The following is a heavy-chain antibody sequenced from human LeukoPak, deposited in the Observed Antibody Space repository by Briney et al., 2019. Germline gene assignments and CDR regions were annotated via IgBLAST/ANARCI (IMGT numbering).Heavy chain of an antibody. J-gene: IGHJ4*02. CDR2: ISAYNGNT. CDR1: GYTFTSYG. D-gene: IGHD3-22*01. V-gene: IGHV1-18*01. Sequence: ASVKVSCKASGYTFTSYGISWVRQAPGQGLEWMGWISAYNGNTNYAQKLQGRVTMTTDTSTSTAYMELRSLRSDDTAVYYCARVNYYDSSGYYLLYSKYYFDYWGQGTLVTVSS. CDR3: ARVNYYDSSGYYLLYSKYYFDY.